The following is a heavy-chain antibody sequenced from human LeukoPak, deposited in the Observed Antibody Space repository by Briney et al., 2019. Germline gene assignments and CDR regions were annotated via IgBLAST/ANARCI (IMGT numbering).Heavy chain of an antibody. CDR1: GITFSSYS. J-gene: IGHJ4*02. Sequence: TGGSLRLSCGASGITFSSYSMNWVRQAPGKGLEWVSYISSSGSTKYYADSVKGRFTIPRDNARNSLYLQMNSLRAEDTAVYFCARGGLSIMGYWGQGTLVTVSS. CDR3: ARGGLSIMGY. V-gene: IGHV3-48*01. D-gene: IGHD2/OR15-2a*01. CDR2: ISSSGSTK.